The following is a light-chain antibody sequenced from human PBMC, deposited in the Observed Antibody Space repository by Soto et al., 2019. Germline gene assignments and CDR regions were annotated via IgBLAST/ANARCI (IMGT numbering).Light chain of an antibody. V-gene: IGKV3-15*01. CDR3: LQYNSWPLT. CDR2: LAS. J-gene: IGKJ4*01. Sequence: EIVMTQSPATLSVSPGERASLSCRASQSISSNLAWYQQKPGQAPRLLIYLASTRATGVPARFSGSGSGIEFTLTISSLQSEDFAVYYCLQYNSWPLTFGGGTKVDFK. CDR1: QSISSN.